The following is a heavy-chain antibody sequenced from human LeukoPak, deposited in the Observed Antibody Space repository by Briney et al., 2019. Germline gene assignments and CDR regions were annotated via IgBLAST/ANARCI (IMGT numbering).Heavy chain of an antibody. CDR2: ISGSGGST. Sequence: PGGSLRLSCAASGFTFSSYAMSWVRQAPGKGLEWVSAISGSGGSTYYADSVKGRFTISRDNSKNTVFLQMNSMRAEDKAVSYCAKDTVRGVIWDXDAXXIWGQGTMVTVSS. D-gene: IGHD3-10*01. J-gene: IGHJ3*02. CDR1: GFTFSSYA. V-gene: IGHV3-23*01. CDR3: AKDTVRGVIWDXDAXXI.